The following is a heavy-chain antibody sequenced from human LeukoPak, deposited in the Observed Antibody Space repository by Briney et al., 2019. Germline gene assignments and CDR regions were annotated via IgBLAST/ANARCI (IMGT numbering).Heavy chain of an antibody. D-gene: IGHD3-16*01. CDR2: IYYSGST. CDR3: ARFRGAGGLNWFDP. V-gene: IGHV4-39*01. J-gene: IGHJ5*02. Sequence: SETLSLTCTVSGGSISSSSYSWGWIRQPPGKGLEWIGSIYYSGSTYYNPSLKSRVTISVDTSKNQFSLKLSSVTAADTAVYYCARFRGAGGLNWFDPWGQGTLVTVSS. CDR1: GGSISSSSYS.